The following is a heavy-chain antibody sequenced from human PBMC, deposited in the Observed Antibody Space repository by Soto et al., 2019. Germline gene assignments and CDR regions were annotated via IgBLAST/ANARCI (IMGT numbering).Heavy chain of an antibody. CDR3: ARERKFHFWGKGLDV. CDR1: GYTFTTYD. V-gene: IGHV1-8*01. J-gene: IGHJ6*02. CDR2: MDPNSGST. Sequence: ASVKVSCKASGYTFTTYDINWVRQAPGQGLEWLGWMDPNSGSTGYAQNFQGRITMTRNITRNTAHIELSSLQSEDTAVYSCARERKFHFWGKGLDVWGQGTTVTVSS. D-gene: IGHD3-3*02.